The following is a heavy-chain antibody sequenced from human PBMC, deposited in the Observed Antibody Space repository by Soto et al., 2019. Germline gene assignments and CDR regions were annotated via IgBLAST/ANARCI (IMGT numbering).Heavy chain of an antibody. J-gene: IGHJ4*02. CDR3: ARGDGDRFDGNGYLGRH. CDR2: IKVDGSGT. CDR1: GFTFSSYW. D-gene: IGHD5-18*01. Sequence: EVQLVESGGGLVQPGESLTLSCAASGFTFSSYWMHWVRQAPGKGLVWVSRIKVDGSGTYYADSVQGRFTISRDNAXNXXYMHMSSLRVEATAAYFCARGDGDRFDGNGYLGRHWGQGTLVTVSS. V-gene: IGHV3-74*01.